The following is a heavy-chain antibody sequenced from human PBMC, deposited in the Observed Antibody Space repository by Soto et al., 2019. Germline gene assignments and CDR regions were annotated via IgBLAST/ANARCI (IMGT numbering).Heavy chain of an antibody. D-gene: IGHD3-10*01. CDR2: ICYSGST. CDR3: AREGGDYNWFDP. Sequence: SETLSLTCTVSGGSISSGDYYWSWIRQPPGKGLEWIGYICYSGSTYYNPSLKSRVTISVDTSKNQFSLKLSSVTAADTAVYYCAREGGDYNWFDPWGQGTLVTVYS. CDR1: GGSISSGDYY. V-gene: IGHV4-30-4*01. J-gene: IGHJ5*02.